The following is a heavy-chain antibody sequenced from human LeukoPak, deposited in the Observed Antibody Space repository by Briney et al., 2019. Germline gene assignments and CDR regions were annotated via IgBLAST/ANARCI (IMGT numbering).Heavy chain of an antibody. V-gene: IGHV4-39*07. CDR3: ARPARGLTN. Sequence: SETLSLTCAVSGGSISSNSYYWGWIRQPPGKGLEWIGSIYYSGSTYYNPSLKSRVTISVDTSKNQFSLKLSSVTAADTAVYYCARPARGLTNWGQGTLVTVSS. D-gene: IGHD4/OR15-4a*01. J-gene: IGHJ4*02. CDR1: GGSISSNSYY. CDR2: IYYSGST.